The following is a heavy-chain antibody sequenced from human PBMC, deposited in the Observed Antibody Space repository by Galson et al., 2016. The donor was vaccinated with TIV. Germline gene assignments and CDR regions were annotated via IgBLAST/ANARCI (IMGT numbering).Heavy chain of an antibody. CDR1: GFTVSSNY. CDR3: ARERRYCGNECYLRYYFGMDV. Sequence: LRLSCAASGFTVSSNYMTWVRQAPGKGLEWVSIIYDDGSTYYADSVKGRFSISRDNSKNTMYLQMNSLRAEDTAVYYCARERRYCGNECYLRYYFGMDVWGQGTTVTVSS. D-gene: IGHD2-21*01. J-gene: IGHJ6*02. CDR2: IYDDGST. V-gene: IGHV3-66*02.